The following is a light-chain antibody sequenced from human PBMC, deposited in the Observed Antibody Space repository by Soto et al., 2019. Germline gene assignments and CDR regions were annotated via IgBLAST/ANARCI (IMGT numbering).Light chain of an antibody. CDR3: AAWDDSLSGR. CDR1: SSNIGSNY. CDR2: RNN. J-gene: IGLJ2*01. V-gene: IGLV1-47*01. Sequence: QSVLTQPPSASGTPGQGVTISCSGSSSNIGSNYVYWYQQLPGTAPKLLIYRNNQRPSGVPDRLSGSKSGTSASLAISGLRSEDEADYYCAAWDDSLSGRFGGGTKLTVL.